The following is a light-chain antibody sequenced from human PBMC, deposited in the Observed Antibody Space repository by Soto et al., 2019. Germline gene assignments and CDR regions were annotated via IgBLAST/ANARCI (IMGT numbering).Light chain of an antibody. CDR1: QSVNNNF. CDR2: DAS. CDR3: QLYGNSSPIT. V-gene: IGKV3-20*01. Sequence: EIVLTQSPGTLSLSPGERATLSCRASQSVNNNFLTWYQQKPGQAPRLVIYDASSRAFGIPDRFSGNGSGTDFTLTISRLEPEDFAVYYCQLYGNSSPITFGQGTRLEIK. J-gene: IGKJ5*01.